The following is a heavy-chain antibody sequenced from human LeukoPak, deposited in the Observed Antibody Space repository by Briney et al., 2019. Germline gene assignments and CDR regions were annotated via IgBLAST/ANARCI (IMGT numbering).Heavy chain of an antibody. CDR3: VKNSGWYHLDF. J-gene: IGHJ4*02. D-gene: IGHD6-13*01. Sequence: GGSLRLSCTVSGFTFSDHYMEWVRQAPGKGLEWVGRSRDKANSYTTEYAASVKGRFTISRDDSKNSLYLQMNSLKTEDTAIYYCVKNSGWYHLDFWGQGTLVTVSS. CDR1: GFTFSDHY. V-gene: IGHV3-72*01. CDR2: SRDKANSYTT.